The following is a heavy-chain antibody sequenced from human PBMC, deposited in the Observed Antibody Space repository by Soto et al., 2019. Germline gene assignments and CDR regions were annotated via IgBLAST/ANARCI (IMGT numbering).Heavy chain of an antibody. J-gene: IGHJ6*02. CDR1: GFIVTSYT. CDR3: ARDRKIAVAGTSNYFYYGLDA. Sequence: EVQLVESGGGLVKPGGSLRLSCAASGFIVTSYTVNWVRQAPGKGLEWVSSISGSSTYIYYADSVKGRFTISRDNAKNSLSLQLNSLRAEDTAVYYCARDRKIAVAGTSNYFYYGLDAWGQGTTVTVSS. V-gene: IGHV3-21*01. D-gene: IGHD6-19*01. CDR2: ISGSSTYI.